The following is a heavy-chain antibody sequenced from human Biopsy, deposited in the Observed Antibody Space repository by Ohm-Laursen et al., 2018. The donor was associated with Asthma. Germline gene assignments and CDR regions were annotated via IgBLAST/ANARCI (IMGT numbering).Heavy chain of an antibody. CDR3: ASDFPKDYVRYNFQF. CDR1: GYSLTDLS. CDR2: HDHEEGGT. Sequence: ASVKVSCNISGYSLTDLSMHWVRQAPGQGLEWMGGHDHEEGGTVNARRFQGRVTMTEDTSTDTAYMELSSLSSDDTAVYYCASDFPKDYVRYNFQFWGQGNLVTVSS. V-gene: IGHV1-24*01. J-gene: IGHJ4*02. D-gene: IGHD4-17*01.